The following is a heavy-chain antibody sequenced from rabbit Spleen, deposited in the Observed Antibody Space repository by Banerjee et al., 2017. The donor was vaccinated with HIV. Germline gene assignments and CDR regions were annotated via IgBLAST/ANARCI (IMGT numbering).Heavy chain of an antibody. CDR3: ARDTSSSFSSYGMDL. D-gene: IGHD1-1*01. Sequence: QEQLVESGGGLVQPEGSLTLTCTASGISFSSTYWICWVRQAPGKGLEWIACIDTGSSGFTYFASWAKGRFTISKTSSTTVTLQMTSLTAADTATYFCARDTSSSFSSYGMDLWGPGTLVTVS. CDR2: IDTGSSGFT. CDR1: GISFSSTYW. V-gene: IGHV1S45*01. J-gene: IGHJ6*01.